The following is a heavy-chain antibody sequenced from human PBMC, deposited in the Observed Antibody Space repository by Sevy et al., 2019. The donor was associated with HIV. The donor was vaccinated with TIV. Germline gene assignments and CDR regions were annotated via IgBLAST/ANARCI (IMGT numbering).Heavy chain of an antibody. J-gene: IGHJ3*02. CDR2: MNPNSGNT. CDR1: GYTFTSYD. CDR3: ARGPTYYDILTGYYSAFDI. D-gene: IGHD3-9*01. Sequence: ASVKVSCKASGYTFTSYDINWVRQATGQGLEWMGWMNPNSGNTGYAQKFQGRVTMTRNTSISTAYMELSSLRSEDTAVYYCARGPTYYDILTGYYSAFDIWGQGTMVTVSS. V-gene: IGHV1-8*01.